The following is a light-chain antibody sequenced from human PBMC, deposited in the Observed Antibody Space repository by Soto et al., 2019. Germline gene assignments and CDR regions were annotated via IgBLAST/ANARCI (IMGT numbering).Light chain of an antibody. V-gene: IGLV1-40*01. CDR2: GNS. CDR1: SSNIGAGYD. J-gene: IGLJ3*02. Sequence: QSVLTQPPSVSGAPGQRVTISCTGSSSNIGAGYDVHWYLQIPGTAPKLLIYGNSNRPSGVPDRFSGSKSGPSASLAITGLQSEDEADYYCEAYDGSLSGSVFGGGTKVTVL. CDR3: EAYDGSLSGSV.